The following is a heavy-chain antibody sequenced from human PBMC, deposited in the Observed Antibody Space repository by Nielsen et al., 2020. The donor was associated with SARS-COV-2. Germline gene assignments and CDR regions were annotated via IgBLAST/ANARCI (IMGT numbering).Heavy chain of an antibody. CDR3: AADDVQRCS. J-gene: IGHJ1*01. V-gene: IGHV1-58*02. Sequence: SVKVSCKASGFTFTSSAIQWVRHARGRRLEWIGWIVVNSGNTNYAQKFQERVTITRDMSTSTAYMELSSLRSEDTAIYYCAADDVQRCSWGQGTLVTVSS. CDR1: GFTFTSSA. CDR2: IVVNSGNT. D-gene: IGHD5-18*01.